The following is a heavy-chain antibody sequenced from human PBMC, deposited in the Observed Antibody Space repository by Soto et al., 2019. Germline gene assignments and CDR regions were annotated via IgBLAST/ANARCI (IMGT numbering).Heavy chain of an antibody. Sequence: PSDTLSLTCTVSGGSISIGGYYWSWIRQHPGKGLEWIGYIYYSGSTYYNPSLKSRVTISVDTSKNQFSLKLSSVTAADTAVYYCARAGVVATIIAFDIWGQGTMVTVSS. V-gene: IGHV4-31*03. D-gene: IGHD5-12*01. J-gene: IGHJ3*02. CDR1: GGSISIGGYY. CDR2: IYYSGST. CDR3: ARAGVVATIIAFDI.